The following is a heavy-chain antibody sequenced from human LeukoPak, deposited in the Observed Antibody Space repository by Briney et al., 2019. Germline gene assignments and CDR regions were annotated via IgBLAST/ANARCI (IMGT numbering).Heavy chain of an antibody. CDR2: INPNSGGT. CDR1: AYTFTGDY. V-gene: IGHV1-2*02. Sequence: ASDKVSYEASAYTFTGDYMHWVRQAPGKGLVWMGWINPNSGGTNYAPKFQGRVTMTRDTSISTAYMELSRLRSDDTAVYYCARSGWDIVATNPTAWGQGTLVTVSS. CDR3: ARSGWDIVATNPTA. D-gene: IGHD5-12*01. J-gene: IGHJ5*02.